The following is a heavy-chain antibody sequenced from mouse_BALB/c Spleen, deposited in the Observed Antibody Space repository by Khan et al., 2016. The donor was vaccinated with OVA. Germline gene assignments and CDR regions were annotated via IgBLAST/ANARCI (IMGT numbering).Heavy chain of an antibody. CDR1: GFTFSTYA. CDR3: ARSPYGNFAY. Sequence: EVELVESGGGLVRPGGSLKLSCATSGFTFSTYALSWVRKIPEKRLEWVATISSDGNYTYYPDSVKGRFTISRDNAKNTLYLQMSSLRSEDTAMYYCARSPYGNFAYWGQGTLVTVSA. J-gene: IGHJ3*01. V-gene: IGHV5-9-3*01. CDR2: ISSDGNYT. D-gene: IGHD2-1*01.